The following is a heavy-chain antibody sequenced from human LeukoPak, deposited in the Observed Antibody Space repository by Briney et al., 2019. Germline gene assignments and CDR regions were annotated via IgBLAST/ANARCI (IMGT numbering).Heavy chain of an antibody. Sequence: GGSLSFSCAASGLTFSSYSMNWVGQVQGKGLGWVSYISSSSSTIYYADSVKGRFTISRDNAKNSLYLQMNSLRAEDTAVYYCARDQRIVVMTALDYWGQGTLVTVSS. CDR2: ISSSSSTI. D-gene: IGHD2-21*02. J-gene: IGHJ4*02. V-gene: IGHV3-48*04. CDR3: ARDQRIVVMTALDY. CDR1: GLTFSSYS.